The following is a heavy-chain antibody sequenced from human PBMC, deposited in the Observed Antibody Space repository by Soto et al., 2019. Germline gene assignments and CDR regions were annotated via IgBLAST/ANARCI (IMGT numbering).Heavy chain of an antibody. Sequence: SETLSLTCTVSGASVRDYFWNWIRQPPGRGLEWIGFIHYTGSNNYNSSLRSRVTMSVDTSRNQFSLKLSSVTAADTAVYYCARGRGNYIGSLFDPWGQGTLVTVSS. CDR2: IHYTGSN. CDR1: GASVRDYF. J-gene: IGHJ5*02. V-gene: IGHV4-59*02. D-gene: IGHD1-7*01. CDR3: ARGRGNYIGSLFDP.